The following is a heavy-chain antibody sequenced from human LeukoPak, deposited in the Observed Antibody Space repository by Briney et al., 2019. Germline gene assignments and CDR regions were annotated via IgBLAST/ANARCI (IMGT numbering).Heavy chain of an antibody. J-gene: IGHJ4*02. V-gene: IGHV4-39*07. CDR1: GGSISSSSYY. CDR3: ARDREASSSHSFDY. CDR2: IYYSGST. D-gene: IGHD6-6*01. Sequence: SETLSLTCTVSGGSISSSSYYWGRIRQPPGKGLEWIGSIYYSGSTYYNPSLKSRVTISVDTSKNQFSLKLSSVTAADTAVYYCARDREASSSHSFDYWGQGTLVTVSS.